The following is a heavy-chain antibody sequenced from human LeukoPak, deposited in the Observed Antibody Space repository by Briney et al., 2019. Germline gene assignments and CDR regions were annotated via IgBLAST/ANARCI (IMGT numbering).Heavy chain of an antibody. J-gene: IGHJ4*02. D-gene: IGHD5-18*01. Sequence: GGSLRLSCAASGFIFSSYWMPWVRQVPGKGLVWVSRINSDGSSTNYADSVKGRFTISRDNSKNTLYLQMNSLRAEDTAVYYCAKTQKFVGTAMGYFDYWGQGTLVTVSS. CDR1: GFIFSSYW. V-gene: IGHV3-74*01. CDR3: AKTQKFVGTAMGYFDY. CDR2: INSDGSST.